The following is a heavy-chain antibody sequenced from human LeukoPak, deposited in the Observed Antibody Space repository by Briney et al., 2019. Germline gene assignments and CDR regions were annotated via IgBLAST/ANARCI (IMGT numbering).Heavy chain of an antibody. D-gene: IGHD3-22*01. CDR2: IYLSGST. V-gene: IGHV4-30-2*01. Sequence: SQTLSLTCAVSGGSISSGGYSWSWIRQPPGKGLEWIGYIYLSGSTYYNPSLKSRVTISVDRSKNQFSLKLSSVTAADTAVYYFARGFNYYDSSGYYYGDAFDTWSQATMVTVSS. J-gene: IGHJ3*02. CDR1: GGSISSGGYS. CDR3: ARGFNYYDSSGYYYGDAFDT.